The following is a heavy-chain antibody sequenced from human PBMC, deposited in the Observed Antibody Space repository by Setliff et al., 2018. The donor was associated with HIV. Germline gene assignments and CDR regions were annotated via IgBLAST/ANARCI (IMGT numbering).Heavy chain of an antibody. CDR2: VSYSESA. J-gene: IGHJ5*02. Sequence: SETLSLTCTVSGSSISSGGYYWAWIRQPPGRRLEWIGYVSYSESATYNPSLKSRVTMSLDTSKNQFSLRLSSVTAADTAIYYCARRDTSTGVDPWGQGALVTVSS. V-gene: IGHV4-61*08. D-gene: IGHD7-27*01. CDR3: ARRDTSTGVDP. CDR1: GSSISSGGYY.